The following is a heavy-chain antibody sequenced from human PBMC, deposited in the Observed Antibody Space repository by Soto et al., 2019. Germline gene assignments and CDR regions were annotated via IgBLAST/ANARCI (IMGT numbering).Heavy chain of an antibody. D-gene: IGHD6-13*01. CDR1: GFTFTSSA. J-gene: IGHJ4*02. CDR3: AADVVIAAAGKGVDY. V-gene: IGHV1-58*01. CDR2: IVVGSGNT. Sequence: SVKVSCKASGFTFTSSAVQWVRQARGQRLEWIGWIVVGSGNTNYAQKFQERVTITRDMSTSTAYMELSSLRSEDTAVYYCAADVVIAAAGKGVDYWGQGTLVTVSS.